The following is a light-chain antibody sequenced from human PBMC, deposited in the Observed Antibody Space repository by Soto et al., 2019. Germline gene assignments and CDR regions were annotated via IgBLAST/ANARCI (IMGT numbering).Light chain of an antibody. CDR1: QSVLSSSNNKNY. CDR3: QQYYSTPYT. Sequence: DVVMTQSPDSLAVSLGERATINCKSSQSVLSSSNNKNYLAWYQQKPGQPPKLLIYWASTRDSGVPDRFSGSGSGTDFTLTISSLQAEDVAVYYCQQYYSTPYTFGQGTKLEIK. CDR2: WAS. V-gene: IGKV4-1*01. J-gene: IGKJ2*01.